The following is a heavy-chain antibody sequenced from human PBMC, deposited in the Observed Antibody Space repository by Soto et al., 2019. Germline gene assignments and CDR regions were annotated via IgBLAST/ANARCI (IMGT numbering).Heavy chain of an antibody. J-gene: IGHJ6*03. CDR3: AKRSYYDILTRYYYYYMDV. D-gene: IGHD3-9*01. CDR2: ISGSGGST. CDR1: GFTFSSYA. V-gene: IGHV3-23*01. Sequence: EVQLLESGGGLVQPGGSLRLACAASGFTFSSYAMSWVRQAPGKGLEWGSAISGSGGSTYYADSVKGRFTISRDNSKNTLYLQMNSLRAEDTAVYYCAKRSYYDILTRYYYYYMDVWGKGTTVTVSS.